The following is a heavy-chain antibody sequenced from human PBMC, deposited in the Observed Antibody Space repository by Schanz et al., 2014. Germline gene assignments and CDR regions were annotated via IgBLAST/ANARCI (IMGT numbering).Heavy chain of an antibody. Sequence: QVQLQQWGAGLLKASETLSLTCAVYGGSSSDCYWSWIRQPPGKGLEWIGEINHSGGTNYNPSLKSRVTMSVEPPKNQFSLILPSVTAADTAVYYCELITLDRGVRNDYWGQGTLVSVSS. V-gene: IGHV4-34*01. J-gene: IGHJ4*02. CDR2: INHSGGT. CDR3: ELITLDRGVRNDY. CDR1: GGSSSDCY. D-gene: IGHD3-10*01.